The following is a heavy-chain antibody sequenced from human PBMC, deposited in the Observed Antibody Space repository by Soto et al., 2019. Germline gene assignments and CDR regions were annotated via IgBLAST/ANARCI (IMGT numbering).Heavy chain of an antibody. V-gene: IGHV3-7*03. Sequence: GGSLRLSCAASGFTFSSYWMSWVRQAPGKGLEWGANIKQDGSEKYYVDSVKGRFTISRDNAKNSLYLQMNSLRAEDTAVYYCAREGLGYSGYDSYWGQGTLVTVSS. CDR2: IKQDGSEK. CDR1: GFTFSSYW. J-gene: IGHJ4*02. CDR3: AREGLGYSGYDSY. D-gene: IGHD5-12*01.